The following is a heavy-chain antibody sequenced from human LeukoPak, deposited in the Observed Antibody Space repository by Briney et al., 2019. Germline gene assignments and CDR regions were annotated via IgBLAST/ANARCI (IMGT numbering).Heavy chain of an antibody. CDR2: IYYSGST. Sequence: SETLSLTCTVSGGSINNYYWSWIRQPPGKGLEWIGYIYYSGSTNYNPSLKSRVTISVDTSKNQFSLKLSSVTAADTAVYYCARGPRGSGWYGDYWAREPWSPSPQ. J-gene: IGHJ4*02. CDR1: GGSINNYY. CDR3: ARGPRGSGWYGDY. D-gene: IGHD6-19*01. V-gene: IGHV4-59*01.